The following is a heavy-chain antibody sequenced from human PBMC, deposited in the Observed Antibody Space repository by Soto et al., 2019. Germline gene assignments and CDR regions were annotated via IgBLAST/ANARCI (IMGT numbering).Heavy chain of an antibody. CDR3: AREGRYYASGRFWWFDP. CDR1: GGSFSDYY. Sequence: SETLSLTCAVYGGSFSDYYWSWIRQPPGKGLEWIGEINHSGSTNYNPSLKSRVTISVDTSKNQFSLKLSSVTAADAAVYYCAREGRYYASGRFWWFDPWGQGTLVTVSS. J-gene: IGHJ5*02. D-gene: IGHD3-10*01. V-gene: IGHV4-34*01. CDR2: INHSGST.